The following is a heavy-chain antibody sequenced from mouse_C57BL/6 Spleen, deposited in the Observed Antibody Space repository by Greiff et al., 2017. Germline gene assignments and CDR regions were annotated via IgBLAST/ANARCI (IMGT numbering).Heavy chain of an antibody. CDR1: GFSLTSYG. J-gene: IGHJ3*01. Sequence: QVQLKESGPGLVQPSQSLSITCTVSGFSLTSYGVHWVRQSPGKGLEWLGVIWSGGSTDYNAAFISRLSISKDNSKSQVFFKINSRQADDIAIYYCARYDGYSSFAYWGQGTLVTVSA. CDR3: ARYDGYSSFAY. V-gene: IGHV2-2*01. CDR2: IWSGGST. D-gene: IGHD2-3*01.